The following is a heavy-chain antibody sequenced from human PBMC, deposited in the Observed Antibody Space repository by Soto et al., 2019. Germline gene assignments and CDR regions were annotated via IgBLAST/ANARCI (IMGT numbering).Heavy chain of an antibody. V-gene: IGHV4-39*07. D-gene: IGHD5-12*01. CDR1: GGSISSSSYY. CDR3: AREGNLGGWLQPLDF. J-gene: IGHJ4*02. Sequence: PSETLSLTCTVSGGSISSSSYYWGWIRQPPGKGLEWIGNIHYNGNTKYNPSLKSRVTMSLDTSKNQFSLKLISVTAADTAKYFCAREGNLGGWLQPLDFWGQGTLVTVSS. CDR2: IHYNGNT.